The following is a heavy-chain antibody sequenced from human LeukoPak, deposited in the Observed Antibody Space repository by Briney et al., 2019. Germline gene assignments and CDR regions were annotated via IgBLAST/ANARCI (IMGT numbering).Heavy chain of an antibody. V-gene: IGHV3-23*01. CDR1: GFTFSNYW. Sequence: GGSLRLSCVASGFTFSNYWMSWVRQAPGKGLEWVSGISGSDGTTDYTDSVKGRFTISRDNSKNTLYLQMESLRAEDTAVYFCAKHKISSGWYLGWFDPWGQGTLVTVSS. CDR2: ISGSDGTT. CDR3: AKHKISSGWYLGWFDP. D-gene: IGHD6-19*01. J-gene: IGHJ5*02.